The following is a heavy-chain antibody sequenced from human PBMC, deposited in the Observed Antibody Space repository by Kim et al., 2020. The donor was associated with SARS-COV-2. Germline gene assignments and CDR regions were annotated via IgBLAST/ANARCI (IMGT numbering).Heavy chain of an antibody. Sequence: SETLSLTCTVSGGSISSGDYYWSWIRQPPGKGLEWIGYIYYSGSTYYNPSLKSRVTISVDTSKNQFSLKLSSVTAADTAVYYCARRPRATYCGGDCYVDAFDIWGQGTMVTVSS. CDR3: ARRPRATYCGGDCYVDAFDI. CDR1: GGSISSGDYY. J-gene: IGHJ3*02. V-gene: IGHV4-30-4*01. D-gene: IGHD2-21*02. CDR2: IYYSGST.